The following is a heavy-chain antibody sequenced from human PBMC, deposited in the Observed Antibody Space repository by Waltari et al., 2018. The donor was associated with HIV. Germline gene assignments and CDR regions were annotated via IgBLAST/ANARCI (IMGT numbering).Heavy chain of an antibody. D-gene: IGHD1-1*01. CDR1: NASFDTYY. CDR2: VNYDGRP. V-gene: IGHV4-34*01. J-gene: IGHJ6*02. Sequence: QVHLEQWGAGLVKPSETMSVTCAVYNASFDTYYWTWVRQAPGKGLEGIGAVNYDGRPFSNPSLQSRASAFLDASKRKFSLRLTAATAADAAVYFWVRGPNWQLGGLDVWGRGTTVIVSS. CDR3: VRGPNWQLGGLDV.